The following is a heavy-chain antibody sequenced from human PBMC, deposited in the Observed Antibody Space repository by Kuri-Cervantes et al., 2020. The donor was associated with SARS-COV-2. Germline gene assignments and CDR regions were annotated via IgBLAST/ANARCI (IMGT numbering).Heavy chain of an antibody. CDR2: ISSSSSYI. D-gene: IGHD6-13*01. V-gene: IGHV3-21*01. CDR3: ARGGYSSSWYSDY. Sequence: GGSLRLSCAASGFTFSSYSMNWVRQAPGKGLEWVSSISSSSSYIYYADSVKGRLTISRDNAKNSLYLQMNSLRAEDTAVYYCARGGYSSSWYSDYWGQGTLVTVSS. CDR1: GFTFSSYS. J-gene: IGHJ4*02.